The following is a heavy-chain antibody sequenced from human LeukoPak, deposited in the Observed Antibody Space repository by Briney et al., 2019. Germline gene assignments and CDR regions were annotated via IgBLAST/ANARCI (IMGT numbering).Heavy chain of an antibody. D-gene: IGHD6-6*01. CDR1: GYTFTSYD. CDR2: MNPNSGNT. V-gene: IGHV1-8*01. CDR3: ASGSSLAGGYYYYYYGMDV. Sequence: ASVKVSCKASGYTFTSYDINWVRQATGQGLEWMGWMNPNSGNTGYAQKFQGRVTMTRNTSISTAYMELSSLRSEDTAVYYCASGSSLAGGYYYYYYGMDVWGQGTTVTVSS. J-gene: IGHJ6*02.